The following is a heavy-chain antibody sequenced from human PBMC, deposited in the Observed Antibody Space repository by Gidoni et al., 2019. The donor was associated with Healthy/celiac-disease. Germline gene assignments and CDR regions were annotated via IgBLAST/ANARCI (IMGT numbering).Heavy chain of an antibody. V-gene: IGHV4-34*01. CDR1: GGSFSGYY. Sequence: QVQLQQWGAGLLKPSETLSLTCAVYGGSFSGYYWSWIRQPPGKGLEWIGEINHSGSTNYNPSLKSRVTISVDTSKNQFSLKLSSVTAADTAVYYCARDRGWYGDPLDYWGQGTLVTVSS. J-gene: IGHJ4*02. D-gene: IGHD4-17*01. CDR2: INHSGST. CDR3: ARDRGWYGDPLDY.